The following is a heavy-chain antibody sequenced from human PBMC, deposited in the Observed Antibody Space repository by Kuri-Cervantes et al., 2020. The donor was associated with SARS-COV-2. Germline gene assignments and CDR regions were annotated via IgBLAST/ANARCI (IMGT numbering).Heavy chain of an antibody. Sequence: SETLSLTCTVSGGSFGNYYWSWIRQPPGKGLEWIGYIYYSGSTNYNPSLKSQVTISVDTSKNQFSLKLSSVTAADTAVYYCARARLPPGDMDVWGQGTTVTVSS. V-gene: IGHV4-59*08. D-gene: IGHD2-21*01. CDR2: IYYSGST. CDR3: ARARLPPGDMDV. CDR1: GGSFGNYY. J-gene: IGHJ6*02.